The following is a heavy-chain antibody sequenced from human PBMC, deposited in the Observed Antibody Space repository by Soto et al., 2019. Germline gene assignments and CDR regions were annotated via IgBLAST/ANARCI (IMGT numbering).Heavy chain of an antibody. CDR1: GFTFSSYG. CDR2: IWYDGSNK. Sequence: QVQLVESGGGVVQPGRSLRLSCAASGFTFSSYGMHWVRQAPGKGLEWVAVIWYDGSNKYYADSVKGRFTISRDNSKNTPYLQMISLRAEGTAVYYCARDTSEDYDYVWGSYDYWVQGTLVTVSS. D-gene: IGHD3-16*01. V-gene: IGHV3-33*01. J-gene: IGHJ4*01. CDR3: ARDTSEDYDYVWGSYDY.